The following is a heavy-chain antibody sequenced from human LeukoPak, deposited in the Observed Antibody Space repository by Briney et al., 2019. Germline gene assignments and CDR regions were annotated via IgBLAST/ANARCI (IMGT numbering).Heavy chain of an antibody. CDR3: ARHHPWFGESNFDY. J-gene: IGHJ4*02. V-gene: IGHV4-34*01. CDR1: GGSFSGYY. Sequence: TTSETLSLTCAVYGGSFSGYYWSSIRQPPGKGLEWLGEINQSGSTNYNPSIKSRVTISVDTSNNQFSLKLSSVTAADTAVYYCARHHPWFGESNFDYWGQGTLVTVSS. CDR2: INQSGST. D-gene: IGHD3-10*01.